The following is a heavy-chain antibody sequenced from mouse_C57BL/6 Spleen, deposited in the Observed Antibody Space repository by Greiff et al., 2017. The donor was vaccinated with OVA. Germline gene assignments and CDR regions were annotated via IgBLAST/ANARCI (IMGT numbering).Heavy chain of an antibody. D-gene: IGHD2-12*01. CDR3: ERNEDSNDGKLWDY. J-gene: IGHJ2*01. Sequence: VQLQQSGAELARPGASVKLSCKASGYTFTSYGISWVKQRTGQGLEWIGEIYPRSGNTYYNEKFKGKATLTADKSSSTAYMELRSLTSEDSAVYFGERNEDSNDGKLWDYWGQGTTLTVSS. V-gene: IGHV1-81*01. CDR1: GYTFTSYG. CDR2: IYPRSGNT.